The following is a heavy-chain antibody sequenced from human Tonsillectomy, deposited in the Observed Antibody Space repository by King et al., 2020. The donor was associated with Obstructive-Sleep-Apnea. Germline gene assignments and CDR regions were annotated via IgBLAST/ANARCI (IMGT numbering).Heavy chain of an antibody. CDR2: IWYDGSNK. D-gene: IGHD3-16*01. CDR1: GFSFSSYG. V-gene: IGHV3-33*06. J-gene: IGHJ4*02. CDR3: AKDRRPYDYVWGSEY. Sequence: VQLVESGGGVVQPGRSLRLSCAASGFSFSSYGMHWVRQAPGKGLEWVAVIWYDGSNKYYADSVKGRFTISRDNSKNTLYLQMNSLRAEDTAVYYCAKDRRPYDYVWGSEYWGQGTLVTVS.